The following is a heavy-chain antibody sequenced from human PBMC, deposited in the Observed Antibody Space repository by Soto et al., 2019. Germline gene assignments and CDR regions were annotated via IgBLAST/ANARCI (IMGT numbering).Heavy chain of an antibody. J-gene: IGHJ4*02. V-gene: IGHV4-30-2*01. Sequence: QLQLQESGSGLVKPSQTLSLTCAVSGGSISSGGYSWSWIRQPPGKGLEWIGYIYHSGSTYYNPSTKSRVTLSVDGSQNQFSLKLSSGTAADTAVDYCAAGGGLPRYYWGQGTLVTVSS. CDR2: IYHSGST. D-gene: IGHD5-12*01. CDR3: AAGGGLPRYY. CDR1: GGSISSGGYS.